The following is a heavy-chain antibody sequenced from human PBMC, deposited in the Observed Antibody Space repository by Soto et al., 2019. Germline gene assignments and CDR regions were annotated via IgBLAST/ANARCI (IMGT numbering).Heavy chain of an antibody. CDR3: ANSYGSGTYLES. J-gene: IGHJ5*01. CDR2: ISYSGST. D-gene: IGHD3-10*01. V-gene: IGHV4-59*01. Sequence: QVQLQESGPGLVKPSETLSLTCTVSGGSIGGFFWNWIRQPPGKGLEWMGYISYSGSTNYSPSLKSRVTISLDPSRHPFSLKLTSVTAADTAKYYGANSYGSGTYLESWGQGTLVTVSS. CDR1: GGSIGGFF.